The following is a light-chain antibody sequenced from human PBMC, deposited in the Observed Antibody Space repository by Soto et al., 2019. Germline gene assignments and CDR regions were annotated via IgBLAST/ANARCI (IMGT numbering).Light chain of an antibody. Sequence: QSVLTQPPSVSGAPGQRVTISCTGTSSDVGAYDYVSWYQHHPGKAPKLMIYEVSRRPSGVSNRFSGSKSGNAASLTISGLQAEDEADYYCNSYSSSTTLVVFGGGTKLTVL. CDR2: EVS. J-gene: IGLJ2*01. CDR3: NSYSSSTTLVV. CDR1: SSDVGAYDY. V-gene: IGLV2-14*01.